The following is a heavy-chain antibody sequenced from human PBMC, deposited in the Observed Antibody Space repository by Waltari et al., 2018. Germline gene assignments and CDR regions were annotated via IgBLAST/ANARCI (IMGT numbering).Heavy chain of an antibody. CDR3: ARVHSGSHLGAFDI. D-gene: IGHD1-26*01. CDR1: GYSISSGYY. J-gene: IGHJ3*02. V-gene: IGHV4-38-2*01. Sequence: QVQLQESGPGLLKPSETLSLTCAVSGYSISSGYYWGWIRPPPGKGLEWIVSIYHSGSTYYNPSLKSRVTISVDTSKNQFSLKLSSVTAADPAVYYCARVHSGSHLGAFDIWGQGTMVTVSS. CDR2: IYHSGST.